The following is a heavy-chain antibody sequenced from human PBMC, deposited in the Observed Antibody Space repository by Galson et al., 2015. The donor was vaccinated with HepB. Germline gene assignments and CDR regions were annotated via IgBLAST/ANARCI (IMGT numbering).Heavy chain of an antibody. CDR1: GGTFSSYA. V-gene: IGHV1-69*04. D-gene: IGHD3-22*01. Sequence: SVKVSCKASGGTFSSYAISWVRQAPGQGLEWMGRIIPILGIANYAQKFQGRVTITADKSTSTAYMELSSLRSEDTAVYYCARDYYDSSGYYYVGYFQHWGQGTLATVSS. CDR3: ARDYYDSSGYYYVGYFQH. J-gene: IGHJ1*01. CDR2: IIPILGIA.